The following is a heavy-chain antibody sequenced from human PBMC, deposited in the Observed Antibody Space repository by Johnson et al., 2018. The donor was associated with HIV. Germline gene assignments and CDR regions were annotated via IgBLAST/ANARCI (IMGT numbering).Heavy chain of an antibody. V-gene: IGHV3-9*01. Sequence: VQLVESGGGLVQPGRSLRLSCAASGFTFDDYAMHWVRQAPGKGLEWVSGINWNGGNTGYADSMKGRFTISRDNAKNSLYLQMNSLRTEDTALYYCAKGGTVTTDAFDIWGQGTMVTVSS. J-gene: IGHJ3*02. CDR2: INWNGGNT. D-gene: IGHD4-17*01. CDR1: GFTFDDYA. CDR3: AKGGTVTTDAFDI.